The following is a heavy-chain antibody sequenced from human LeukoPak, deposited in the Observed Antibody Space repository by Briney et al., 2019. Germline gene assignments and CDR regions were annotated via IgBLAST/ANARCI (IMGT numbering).Heavy chain of an antibody. CDR3: AKVAATGNWFDP. CDR2: IYYTGIT. V-gene: IGHV4-31*03. Sequence: SQTLSLTCSVSGASISSGVYYWSWIRQYPGKGLEWIGYIYYTGITHYNPSLKSRIPISVDTSKNQFSLNLISVTAADTAVYYCAKVAATGNWFDPWGQGTLVTVSS. D-gene: IGHD2-15*01. J-gene: IGHJ5*02. CDR1: GASISSGVYY.